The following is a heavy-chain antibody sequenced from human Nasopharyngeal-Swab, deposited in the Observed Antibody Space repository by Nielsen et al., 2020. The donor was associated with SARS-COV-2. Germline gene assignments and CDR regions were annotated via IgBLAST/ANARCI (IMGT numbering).Heavy chain of an antibody. J-gene: IGHJ6*02. CDR3: ARLSITGTPEGHYYYGMDV. D-gene: IGHD1-20*01. V-gene: IGHV5-10-1*01. Sequence: VRQMLGKGLEWMGRIDPSDSYTNYSPSFQGHVTISADKSISTAYLQWSSLKASDTAMYYCARLSITGTPEGHYYYGMDVWGQGTTVTVSS. CDR2: IDPSDSYT.